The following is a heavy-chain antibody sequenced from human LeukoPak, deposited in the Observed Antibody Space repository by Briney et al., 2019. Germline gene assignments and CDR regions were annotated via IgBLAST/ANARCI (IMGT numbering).Heavy chain of an antibody. J-gene: IGHJ5*02. CDR1: GGSFSGYY. V-gene: IGHV4-34*01. Sequence: SETLSLTCAVYGGSFSGYYWSWIRQPPGKGLEWIGEINHSGSTNYNPSLKSRVTISVDTSKNQFSLKLSSVTAADTAVYYCARAKRYYDFWSGYPNWFDPWGREPWSPSPQ. CDR2: INHSGST. D-gene: IGHD3-3*01. CDR3: ARAKRYYDFWSGYPNWFDP.